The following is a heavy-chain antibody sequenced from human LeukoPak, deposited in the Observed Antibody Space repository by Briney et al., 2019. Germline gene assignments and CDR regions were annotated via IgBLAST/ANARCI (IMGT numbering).Heavy chain of an antibody. D-gene: IGHD3-16*01. Sequence: GGSLTLSCAASGFTFSTYVMHWVRQAPGKGLEWVAVISFDGTNKYYADSVKGRFTISRDNSKNTLFLQMSRRRAEDTSVYYCARDRGADVFDFWGQGTLVTVSS. V-gene: IGHV3-30-3*01. CDR3: ARDRGADVFDF. CDR2: ISFDGTNK. CDR1: GFTFSTYV. J-gene: IGHJ4*02.